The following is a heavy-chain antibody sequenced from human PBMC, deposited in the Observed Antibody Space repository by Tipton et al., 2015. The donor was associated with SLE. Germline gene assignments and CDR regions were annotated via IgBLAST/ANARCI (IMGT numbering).Heavy chain of an antibody. V-gene: IGHV3-21*01. CDR2: ISSSSYYI. CDR1: GFTFSSYS. D-gene: IGHD1-7*01. J-gene: IGHJ5*02. CDR3: AREDWNYGPGEGINWFDP. Sequence: SLRLSCAASGFTFSSYSMNWVRQAPGKGLEWVSSISSSSYYIYYADSVKGRFTISRDNAKNSLYLQMNSLGAEDTAVYYCAREDWNYGPGEGINWFDPWGQGTLVPVSS.